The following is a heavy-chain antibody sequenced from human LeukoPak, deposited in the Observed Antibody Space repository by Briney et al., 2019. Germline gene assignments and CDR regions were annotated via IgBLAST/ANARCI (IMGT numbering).Heavy chain of an antibody. V-gene: IGHV1-2*02. CDR2: INPNSGST. CDR3: ASRGSIFGVGEFDY. CDR1: GYTFTGYY. D-gene: IGHD3-3*01. J-gene: IGHJ4*02. Sequence: ASLKLSCKASGYTFTGYYMSWVRQAPGQGLEWMGCINPNSGSTNYAQKFQGRVTMTRDTSISTAYMELSRLRSDDTAVYDCASRGSIFGVGEFDYCGQGTLVTVSS.